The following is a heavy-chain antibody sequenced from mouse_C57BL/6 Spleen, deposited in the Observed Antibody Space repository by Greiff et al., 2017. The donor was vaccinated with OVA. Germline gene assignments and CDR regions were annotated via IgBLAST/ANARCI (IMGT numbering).Heavy chain of an antibody. J-gene: IGHJ1*03. D-gene: IGHD4-1*01. Sequence: VKLMESGPELVKPGASVKISCKASGYAFSSSWMNWVKQRPGKGLEWIGRIYPGDGDTNYNGKFKGKATLTADKSSSTAYMQLSSLTSEDSAVYFCARSQLTGRSFWYFDVWGTGTTVTVSS. V-gene: IGHV1-82*01. CDR1: GYAFSSSW. CDR2: IYPGDGDT. CDR3: ARSQLTGRSFWYFDV.